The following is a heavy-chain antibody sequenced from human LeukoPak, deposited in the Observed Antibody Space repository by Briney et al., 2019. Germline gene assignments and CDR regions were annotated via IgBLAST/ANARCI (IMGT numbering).Heavy chain of an antibody. CDR2: INPNSGGT. CDR3: ARSSDGDYDY. CDR1: GYTFTGYY. J-gene: IGHJ4*02. D-gene: IGHD4-17*01. Sequence: ASVKVSCKASGYTFTGYYMHWVRQAPGQGLEWMGWINPNSGGTNYAQKFQGRVTMTRDTSISTVYMELSSLRSEDTAVYYCARSSDGDYDYWGQGTLVTVSS. V-gene: IGHV1-2*02.